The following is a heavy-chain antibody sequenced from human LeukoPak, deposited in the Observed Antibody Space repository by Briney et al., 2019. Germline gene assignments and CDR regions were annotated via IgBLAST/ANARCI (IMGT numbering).Heavy chain of an antibody. J-gene: IGHJ4*02. V-gene: IGHV3-30*03. CDR1: GFTFSDYY. CDR3: AAGYSYGDIDY. CDR2: ISYDGSNK. Sequence: GGSLRLSCAASGFTFSDYYMGWIRQAPGKGLEWVAVISYDGSNKYYADSVKGRFTISRDNSKNTLYLQMNSLRAEDTAVYYCAAGYSYGDIDYWGQGTLVTVSS. D-gene: IGHD5-18*01.